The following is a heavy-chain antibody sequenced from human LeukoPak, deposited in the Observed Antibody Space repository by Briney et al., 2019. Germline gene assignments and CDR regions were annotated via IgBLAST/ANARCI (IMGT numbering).Heavy chain of an antibody. CDR1: GGSISSYY. CDR3: ARDSLGGDREKAVPYYYYMDV. CDR2: IYTSGST. Sequence: SETLSLTCTVSGGSISSYYWSWIRQPPGKGLEWIGRIYTSGSTNYNPSLKSRVTMSVDTSKNQFSLKLSSVTAADTAVYYCARDSLGGDREKAVPYYYYMDVWGKGTTVTVSS. V-gene: IGHV4-4*07. D-gene: IGHD2-21*01. J-gene: IGHJ6*03.